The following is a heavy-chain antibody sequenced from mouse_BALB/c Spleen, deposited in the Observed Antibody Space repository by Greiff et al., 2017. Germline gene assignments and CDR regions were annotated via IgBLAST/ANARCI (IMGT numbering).Heavy chain of an antibody. Sequence: EVMLVESGGGLVQPGGSRKLSCAASGFTFSSFGMHWVRQAPEKGLEWVAYISSGSSTIYYADTVKGRFTISRDNPKNSLFLQMTSLRSEDTAMYYCARRDGSYWGQGTLVTVSA. J-gene: IGHJ3*01. V-gene: IGHV5-17*02. CDR1: GFTFSSFG. D-gene: IGHD3-3*01. CDR3: ARRDGSY. CDR2: ISSGSSTI.